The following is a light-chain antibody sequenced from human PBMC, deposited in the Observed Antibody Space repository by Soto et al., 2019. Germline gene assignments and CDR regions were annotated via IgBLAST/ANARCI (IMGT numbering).Light chain of an antibody. J-gene: IGKJ4*01. V-gene: IGKV3-20*01. CDR1: QSVTSSS. CDR2: GAS. Sequence: EIVMTQSPATLSVSPGERATLSCRASQSVTSSSIAWHQQKRGQAPRLLIYGASSRATDIPDRFSGSGSGTDFTLTISRLESDDSAVYYCQHYGSSPGLTFGGGTKVDIK. CDR3: QHYGSSPGLT.